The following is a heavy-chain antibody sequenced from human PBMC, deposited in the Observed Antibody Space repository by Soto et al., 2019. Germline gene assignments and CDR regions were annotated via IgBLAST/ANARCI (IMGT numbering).Heavy chain of an antibody. Sequence: SETLSLTCSVSGGSISAFYWSWIRQPPGKGLEWIGYIFYSGSTNYNPSLKSRVTISVDTSKNQFSLKLSSVTAADTAVYYCARAGYCSGGSCYSSLLFDYWGQGTLVTVSS. CDR2: IFYSGST. CDR1: GGSISAFY. D-gene: IGHD2-15*01. J-gene: IGHJ4*02. CDR3: ARAGYCSGGSCYSSLLFDY. V-gene: IGHV4-59*01.